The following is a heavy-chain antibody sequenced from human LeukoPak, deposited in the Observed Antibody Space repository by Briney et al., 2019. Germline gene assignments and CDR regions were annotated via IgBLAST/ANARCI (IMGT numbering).Heavy chain of an antibody. Sequence: GASVKVSCKASGYTFTGYYMHWVRQAPGQGLEWMGWINPNSGGTNYAQKFQGRVTITTDESTSTAYMELSSLRSEDTAVYYCARGGGDCYSCLSYWGQGTLVTVSS. V-gene: IGHV1-2*02. D-gene: IGHD2-21*02. J-gene: IGHJ4*02. CDR2: INPNSGGT. CDR3: ARGGGDCYSCLSY. CDR1: GYTFTGYY.